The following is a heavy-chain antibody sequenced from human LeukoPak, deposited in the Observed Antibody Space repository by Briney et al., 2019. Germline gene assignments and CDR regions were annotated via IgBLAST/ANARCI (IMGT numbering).Heavy chain of an antibody. D-gene: IGHD4-17*01. CDR1: GFAFSSYS. J-gene: IGHJ4*02. Sequence: GGSLRLSCAASGFAFSSYSMNWVRQDPGKGLEWVSSISSSSSYIYYADSVKGRFTISRDNAKNSLYLQMNSLRAEDTAVYYCARRGMDDYGDYDFDYWGQGTLVTVSS. CDR2: ISSSSSYI. CDR3: ARRGMDDYGDYDFDY. V-gene: IGHV3-21*01.